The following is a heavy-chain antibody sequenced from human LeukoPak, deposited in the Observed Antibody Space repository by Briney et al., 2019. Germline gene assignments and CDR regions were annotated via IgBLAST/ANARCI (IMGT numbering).Heavy chain of an antibody. CDR2: INHSGST. CDR3: APNFWSAYEGY. CDR1: GGSFSGYY. V-gene: IGHV4-34*01. J-gene: IGHJ4*02. D-gene: IGHD3-3*01. Sequence: SETLSLTCAVYGGSFSGYYWSWIRQPPGKGLEWIGEINHSGSTNYNPSLKSRVTISVDTSKNQFSLKLSSVTAADTAVYYCAPNFWSAYEGYWGQGTLVTVSS.